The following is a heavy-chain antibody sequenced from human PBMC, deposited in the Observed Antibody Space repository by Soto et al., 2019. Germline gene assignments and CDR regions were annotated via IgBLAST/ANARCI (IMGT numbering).Heavy chain of an antibody. CDR3: ARQDSYYYGSGSYAFDI. D-gene: IGHD3-10*01. CDR1: GFTFSSYA. J-gene: IGHJ3*02. V-gene: IGHV3-64*01. CDR2: ISSNGGST. Sequence: GGSLRLSCAASGFTFSSYAMHWVRQAPGKGLEYVSAISSNGGSTYYANSVKGRFTISRDNSKNTLCLQMGSLRAEDMAVYYCARQDSYYYGSGSYAFDIWGQGTMVTVSS.